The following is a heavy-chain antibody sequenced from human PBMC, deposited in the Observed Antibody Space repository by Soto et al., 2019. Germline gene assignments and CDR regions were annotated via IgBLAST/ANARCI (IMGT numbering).Heavy chain of an antibody. CDR2: IDTSSSTI. CDR1: GFTVSSYA. Sequence: HPGGSLRLSCAASGFTVSSYALNWVRQAPGKGLEWLSFIDTSSSTIYYADSVKGRFTISRDNAKNSLYLQMNSLRAEDTAVYYCANSQWLSNRDWLDLWGQGTLVTVSS. J-gene: IGHJ5*02. D-gene: IGHD6-19*01. CDR3: ANSQWLSNRDWLDL. V-gene: IGHV3-48*01.